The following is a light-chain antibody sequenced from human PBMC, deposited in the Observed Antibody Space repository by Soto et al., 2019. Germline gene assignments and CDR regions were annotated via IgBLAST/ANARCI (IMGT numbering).Light chain of an antibody. CDR2: HAS. CDR3: QQYNSYS. V-gene: IGKV1-5*01. J-gene: IGKJ1*01. CDR1: QSISNG. Sequence: DIQMTQCPSTLPASVGDGVTITCRASQSISNGLAWYQQKPGTAPKVLIYHASNLQSGVPSRFSGSGSGTEFTLTISSLQPDDFATYYCQQYNSYSFGQGTKVDIK.